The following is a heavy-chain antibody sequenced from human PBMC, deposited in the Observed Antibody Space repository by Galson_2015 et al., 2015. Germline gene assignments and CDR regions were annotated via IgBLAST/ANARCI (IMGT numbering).Heavy chain of an antibody. CDR3: AKSIDYWYFDL. CDR2: INGRGDGT. V-gene: IGHV3-23*01. J-gene: IGHJ2*01. Sequence: LEWVSSINGRGDGTTYADSVKGRFTISRDNSKNTLYLQMNSLRAEDTADYYCAKSIDYWYFDLGGRGTLVTVSS. D-gene: IGHD2-21*01.